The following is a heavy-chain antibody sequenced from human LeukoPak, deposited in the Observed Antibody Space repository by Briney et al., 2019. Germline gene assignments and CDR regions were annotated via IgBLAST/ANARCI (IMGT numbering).Heavy chain of an antibody. J-gene: IGHJ4*02. CDR1: GGSISSGRFY. Sequence: SETLSLTCTVSGGSISSGRFYWSWIRQPAGKGLEWIGRIFTSGSTNYNPSLKSRVTISVDTSKNQFSLKLSSVTAADTAVYYCARGTVYCTNGVCYRAPFDYWGQGTLVTVSS. V-gene: IGHV4-61*02. CDR3: ARGTVYCTNGVCYRAPFDY. D-gene: IGHD2-8*01. CDR2: IFTSGST.